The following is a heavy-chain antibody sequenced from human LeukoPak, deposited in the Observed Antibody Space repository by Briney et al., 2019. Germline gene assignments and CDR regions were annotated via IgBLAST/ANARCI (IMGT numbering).Heavy chain of an antibody. CDR1: GYTFTSYG. V-gene: IGHV1-18*01. Sequence: GASVKVSCKASGYTFTSYGISWVRQAPGQGLEWMGWISAYNGNTNYAQKLQGSVTMTTDTSTSTAYMELRSLRSDDTAVYYCAREVADYGDYGWFDPWGQGTLVTVSS. CDR3: AREVADYGDYGWFDP. CDR2: ISAYNGNT. J-gene: IGHJ5*02. D-gene: IGHD4-17*01.